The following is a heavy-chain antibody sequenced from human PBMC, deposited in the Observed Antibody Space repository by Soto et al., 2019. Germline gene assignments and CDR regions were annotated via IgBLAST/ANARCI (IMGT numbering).Heavy chain of an antibody. CDR3: AREESITGTTGWFDP. Sequence: GASVKVSCKASGYTFTGYYMHWVRQAPGQGLEWMGWINPNSGGTNYAQKFQGRVTMTRDTSISTAYMELSRLRSDDTAVYYCAREESITGTTGWFDPWGQGTLVTVSS. D-gene: IGHD1-7*01. J-gene: IGHJ5*02. CDR1: GYTFTGYY. V-gene: IGHV1-2*02. CDR2: INPNSGGT.